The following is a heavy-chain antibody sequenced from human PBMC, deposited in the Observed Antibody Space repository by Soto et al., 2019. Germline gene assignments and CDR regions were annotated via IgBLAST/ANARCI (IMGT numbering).Heavy chain of an antibody. CDR1: GFAFSSYG. V-gene: IGHV3-30*03. Sequence: QVRLVESGGGVVQPGRSLRLSCAASGFAFSSYGMHWVRQAPGKGLAWVAVISNDGSKDNYTDSVKGRFTISRDNSTKTPYLQMISLRAEDTGAFYCTTDQGPYWDLEPWGQGILVTVSS. J-gene: IGHJ5*02. CDR3: TTDQGPYWDLEP. CDR2: ISNDGSKD. D-gene: IGHD2-8*02.